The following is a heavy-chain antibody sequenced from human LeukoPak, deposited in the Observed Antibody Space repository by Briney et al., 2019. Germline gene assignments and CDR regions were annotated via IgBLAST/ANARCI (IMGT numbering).Heavy chain of an antibody. CDR1: GFTFSTYG. CDR2: MRYDGSAT. V-gene: IGHV3-30*02. D-gene: IGHD5/OR15-5a*01. CDR3: AKQDIASTYYFDY. J-gene: IGHJ4*02. Sequence: PGVSLRLSCAASGFTFSTYGMHWVRQAPGKGLEWVAFMRYDGSATYYADSVKGRFTISRDNSKNTLYLQMNSLRAEDTALYYCAKQDIASTYYFDYWGQGTLVTVSS.